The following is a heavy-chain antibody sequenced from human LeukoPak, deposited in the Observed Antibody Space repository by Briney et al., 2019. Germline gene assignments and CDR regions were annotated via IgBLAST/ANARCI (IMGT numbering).Heavy chain of an antibody. J-gene: IGHJ5*02. CDR3: AISLDDSSGYYPNWFDP. Sequence: ASVKVSCKASGYTFTSYDINWVRQATGQGLEWMGWMNPNSGNTGYAQKFQGRVTMTRDTSTSTVYMELSSLRSEDTAVYYCAISLDDSSGYYPNWFDPWGQGTLVTVSS. CDR2: MNPNSGNT. V-gene: IGHV1-8*01. CDR1: GYTFTSYD. D-gene: IGHD3-22*01.